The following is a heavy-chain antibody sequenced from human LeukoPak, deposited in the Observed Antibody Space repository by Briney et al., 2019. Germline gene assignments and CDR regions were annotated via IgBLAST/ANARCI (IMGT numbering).Heavy chain of an antibody. V-gene: IGHV4-31*03. CDR3: ARGGCSGGSCYCAY. CDR2: VYYSGST. CDR1: GGSISSGDYY. D-gene: IGHD2-15*01. Sequence: PSETLSLTCTVSGGSISSGDYYWSWIRQHPGKGLEGIGYVYYSGSTYYNPSLKSRVTISVDTSKNQFSLKLSSVTAADTAVYYCARGGCSGGSCYCAYWGQGTLVTVSS. J-gene: IGHJ4*02.